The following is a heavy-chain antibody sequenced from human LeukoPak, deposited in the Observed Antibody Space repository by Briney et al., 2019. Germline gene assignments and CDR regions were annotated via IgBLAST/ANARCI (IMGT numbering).Heavy chain of an antibody. V-gene: IGHV1-18*01. D-gene: IGHD5-12*01. J-gene: IGHJ6*03. CDR1: GYTFTSYG. CDR3: ARPSGYDLVAPGYYYYMDV. CDR2: ISAYNGNT. Sequence: ASVKVSCKAPGYTFTSYGISWVRQAPGQGLEWMGWISAYNGNTNYAQKLQGRVTVTTDTSTSTAYMELRGLRSDDTAVYYCARPSGYDLVAPGYYYYMDVWGKGTTVTVSS.